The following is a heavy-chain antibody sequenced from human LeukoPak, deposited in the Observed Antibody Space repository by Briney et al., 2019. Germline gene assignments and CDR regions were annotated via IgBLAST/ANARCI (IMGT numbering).Heavy chain of an antibody. CDR1: GFTFTAYY. Sequence: ASVKVSCKASGFTFTAYYMHWVRQAPGQGLERMGWIDPNSGGTYYARHFQGRVAMTRDTSISTAYMELSSLRSDDTAVYYCARIGISGSYWDFDQWGQGTLVTVSS. D-gene: IGHD1-26*01. V-gene: IGHV1-2*02. CDR3: ARIGISGSYWDFDQ. J-gene: IGHJ4*02. CDR2: IDPNSGGT.